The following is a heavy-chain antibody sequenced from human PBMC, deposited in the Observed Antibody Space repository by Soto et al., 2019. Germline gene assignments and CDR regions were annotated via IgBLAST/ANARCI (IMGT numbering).Heavy chain of an antibody. CDR3: ARDSNYGMDV. CDR1: GFSFSTYW. CDR2: IHGDGGRT. D-gene: IGHD3-3*02. V-gene: IGHV3-74*01. J-gene: IGHJ6*02. Sequence: EVQLVESGGDLVQPGGSLTLSCAASGFSFSTYWMQWVRQAPGKGLVWVSGIHGDGGRTTYADSGKGRLTISRDNAKNTVYLQMNSLRAEDTAVYFCARDSNYGMDVWGQGTTVTVSS.